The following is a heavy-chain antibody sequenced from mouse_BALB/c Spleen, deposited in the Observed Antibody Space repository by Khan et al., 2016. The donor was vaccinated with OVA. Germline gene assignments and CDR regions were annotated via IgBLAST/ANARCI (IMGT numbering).Heavy chain of an antibody. Sequence: EVKLLESGPGLVKPSQSLSLTCTVTGYSITSDYAWNWIRQFPGNRLEWMGYIDYSGSTSKKPSLKSRMSITRDTSKNQIVLQLNSVTTEDTATYYCVRGRSYWGQGTLVTVSA. CDR3: VRGRSY. CDR2: IDYSGST. CDR1: GYSITSDYA. J-gene: IGHJ3*01. V-gene: IGHV3-2*02.